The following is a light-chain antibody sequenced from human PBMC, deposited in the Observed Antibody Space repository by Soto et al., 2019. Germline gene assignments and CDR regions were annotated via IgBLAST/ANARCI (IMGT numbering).Light chain of an antibody. CDR2: YNN. J-gene: IGLJ1*01. V-gene: IGLV1-44*01. CDR3: AAWDDSLNGLYV. Sequence: QSVLTHPPSASGTPGQRVTISCSGGSSNIGSNTVNWYQQLPGTAPKLLISYNNQRPSGVPDRFSGSKSGTSASLAISGLQSEDEADYYCAAWDDSLNGLYVFGTGTKVTVL. CDR1: SSNIGSNT.